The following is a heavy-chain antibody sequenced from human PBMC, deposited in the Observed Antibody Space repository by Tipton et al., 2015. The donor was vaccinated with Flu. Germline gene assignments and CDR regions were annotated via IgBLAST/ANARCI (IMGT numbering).Heavy chain of an antibody. V-gene: IGHV4-61*02. Sequence: TLSLTCTVSGGPINSDNYYWNWIRQPAGKGLEWIGRIHTTGSSNYNPSLQSRVTLSVDTSKNQFSLKVISVTAADTAVYYCARRDYSNYVSDPKNWFDPWGQGTLVTVSS. J-gene: IGHJ5*02. CDR2: IHTTGSS. D-gene: IGHD4-11*01. CDR1: GGPINSDNYY. CDR3: ARRDYSNYVSDPKNWFDP.